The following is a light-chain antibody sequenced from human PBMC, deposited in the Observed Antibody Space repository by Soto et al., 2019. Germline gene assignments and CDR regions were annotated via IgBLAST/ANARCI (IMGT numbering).Light chain of an antibody. J-gene: IGKJ5*01. Sequence: IQMTQSPTALSASVGDRVTITSQCSQDISKNLNWYQQKPGKAPKLLIYDASSLQTGVPSRFSGSGSATHFTFTISSLQHEDIATYYRQQYDNLLPITFGQGTRLEIK. CDR2: DAS. V-gene: IGKV1-33*01. CDR3: QQYDNLLPIT. CDR1: QDISKN.